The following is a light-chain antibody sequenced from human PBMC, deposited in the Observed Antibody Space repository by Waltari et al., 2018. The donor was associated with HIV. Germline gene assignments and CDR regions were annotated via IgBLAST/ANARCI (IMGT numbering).Light chain of an antibody. CDR1: QAVGNF. CDR3: QQRSDWPLT. V-gene: IGKV3-11*01. CDR2: DAS. J-gene: IGKJ3*01. Sequence: EVVLTQSPATLSLSPGETATLYCRASQAVGNFLAWHQQKPGQDPRVVIFDASNRASDIPARFRGSGSGTDFALTISSLEPEDFAVYYCQQRSDWPLTFGPGTRVEIK.